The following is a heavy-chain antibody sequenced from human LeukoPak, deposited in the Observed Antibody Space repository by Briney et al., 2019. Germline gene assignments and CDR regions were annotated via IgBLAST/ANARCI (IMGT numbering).Heavy chain of an antibody. J-gene: IGHJ4*02. CDR1: GGTFSSYA. D-gene: IGHD6-19*01. CDR2: IIPIFGTA. CDR3: ARGKGVAVAGLFDY. Sequence: SVKVSCKASGGTFSSYAISWVRQAPGQGLEWMGGIIPIFGTANYAQKFQGRVTITADESTSTAYMGLSSLRSEDTAVYYCARGKGVAVAGLFDYWGQGTLVTVSS. V-gene: IGHV1-69*01.